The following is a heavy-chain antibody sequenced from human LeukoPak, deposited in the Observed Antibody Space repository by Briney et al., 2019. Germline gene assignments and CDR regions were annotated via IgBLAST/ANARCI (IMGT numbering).Heavy chain of an antibody. CDR1: GFTFSSYA. Sequence: GGSLRLSCAASGFTFSSYAMHWVRQAAGKGLEWMAAISYDGTNQYYADSVKGRFTISRDNSKDTLYLQINSLRPEDTAVYYCARGGLRLGELSGYWGQGTLVTVSS. V-gene: IGHV3-30*04. CDR3: ARGGLRLGELSGY. CDR2: ISYDGTNQ. J-gene: IGHJ4*02. D-gene: IGHD3-16*02.